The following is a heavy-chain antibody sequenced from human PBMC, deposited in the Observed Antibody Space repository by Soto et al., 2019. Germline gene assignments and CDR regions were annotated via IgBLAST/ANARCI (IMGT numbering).Heavy chain of an antibody. CDR3: ARDDDSAMALNFDY. J-gene: IGHJ4*02. Sequence: EVQLVESGGGLVQPGGSLRLSCAASGFTFDSYSMNWVRQAPGKGLEWVSYIDSSSSNKHYADSVKCRFTISRDNAKNALYLQMRSLRDDDTAVYYCARDDDSAMALNFDYWGQGTRVTPSS. CDR2: IDSSSSNK. V-gene: IGHV3-48*02. D-gene: IGHD2-2*01. CDR1: GFTFDSYS.